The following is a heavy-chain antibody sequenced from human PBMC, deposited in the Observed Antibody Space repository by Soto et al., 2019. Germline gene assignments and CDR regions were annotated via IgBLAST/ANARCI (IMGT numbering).Heavy chain of an antibody. Sequence: ASVKVSCKASGYDFTAHDIHSVRLASGQGQAWMGWMNPINGATGSARRFQGRVSMTRNTATGTAYLELTSLRSDDSAVYYCGSGPSPRAPAGGTPYYYPMDVWGQGTTLTASS. V-gene: IGHV1-8*01. D-gene: IGHD6-13*01. CDR2: MNPINGAT. CDR1: GYDFTAHD. J-gene: IGHJ6*02. CDR3: GSGPSPRAPAGGTPYYYPMDV.